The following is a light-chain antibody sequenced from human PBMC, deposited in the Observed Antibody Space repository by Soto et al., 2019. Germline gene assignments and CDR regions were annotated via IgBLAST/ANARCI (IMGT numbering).Light chain of an antibody. CDR1: SSDVGGYNY. CDR2: EVS. V-gene: IGLV2-8*01. J-gene: IGLJ3*02. Sequence: QSALTQPPSASGSPGQSVTISCTGTSSDVGGYNYVSWYQQHPGKAPKLMIYEVSKRPSGVPDRFSGSKSGNTASLTVSGLQAEDEADYYCSSYAGSNNFWVFGGGTQLTGL. CDR3: SSYAGSNNFWV.